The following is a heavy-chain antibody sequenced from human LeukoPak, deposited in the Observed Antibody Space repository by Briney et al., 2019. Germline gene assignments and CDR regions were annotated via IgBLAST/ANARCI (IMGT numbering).Heavy chain of an antibody. V-gene: IGHV4-34*01. CDR3: ARDVYSSHEGPFFDY. CDR2: INHSGST. D-gene: IGHD6-13*01. Sequence: SETLSLTCAVYGGSFSGYYWSWIRQPPGKGLEWIGEINHSGSTNYNPSLKSRVTISVDTSKNQFSLKLSSVTAADTAVYYCARDVYSSHEGPFFDYWGQGTLVTVSS. J-gene: IGHJ4*02. CDR1: GGSFSGYY.